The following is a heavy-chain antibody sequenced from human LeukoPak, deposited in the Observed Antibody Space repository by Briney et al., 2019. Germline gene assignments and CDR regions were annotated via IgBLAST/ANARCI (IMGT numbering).Heavy chain of an antibody. J-gene: IGHJ5*02. CDR3: ATDASSWLGFDP. D-gene: IGHD6-13*01. CDR2: FDPEDGET. V-gene: IGHV1-24*01. Sequence: ASVKVSCKVSGYTLTELSMHWVRQAPGKGLEWMGGFDPEDGETIYAQKFQGRVTMTEDTSTDTAYMELSSLRSEDTAVYYCATDASSWLGFDPWGQGTLVTVSS. CDR1: GYTLTELS.